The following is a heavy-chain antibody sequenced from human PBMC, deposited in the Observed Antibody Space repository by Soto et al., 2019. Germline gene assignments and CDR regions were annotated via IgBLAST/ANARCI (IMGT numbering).Heavy chain of an antibody. CDR3: ARLALWFGESYYGMDV. CDR1: GGSISSSSYY. J-gene: IGHJ6*02. Sequence: QLQLQESGPGLVKPSETLSLTCTVSGGSISSSSYYWGWIRQPPGKGLEWIGSTYYSGRTYYNPARKSRGTISVDTSKTQFALKLRSVTAADTAVYYCARLALWFGESYYGMDVWGQGTTVTVSS. CDR2: TYYSGRT. V-gene: IGHV4-39*01. D-gene: IGHD3-10*01.